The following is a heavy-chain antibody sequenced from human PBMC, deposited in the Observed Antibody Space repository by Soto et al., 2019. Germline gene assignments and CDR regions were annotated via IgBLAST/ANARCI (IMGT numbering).Heavy chain of an antibody. CDR1: GFTFSNYD. V-gene: IGHV3-13*01. J-gene: IGHJ6*02. CDR3: ARELHGGSYGMYV. Sequence: EVQLVESGGGLVQPGGSLRLSCAASGFTFSNYDMHWVRQVTGKGLEWVSGITTAGDTYYPGSVKGRFTLYREKAKNALYLQMNGLRAGDPHVYYFARELHGGSYGMYVRGQGTTVNVPS. CDR2: ITTAGDT.